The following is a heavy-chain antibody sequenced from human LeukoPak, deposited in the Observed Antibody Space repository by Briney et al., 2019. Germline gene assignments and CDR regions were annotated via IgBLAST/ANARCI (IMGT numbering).Heavy chain of an antibody. V-gene: IGHV1-69*04. CDR3: ARDSVTSGSTQYYYYYGMDV. Sequence: GASVKVSCKASGGTFSSYAISWVRQAPGQGLEWMGRIIPILGIANYAQKFQGRVTITAHKSTSTAYMGLSSLRSEDTAVYYCARDSVTSGSTQYYYYYGMDVWGQGTTVTVSS. J-gene: IGHJ6*02. D-gene: IGHD1-26*01. CDR1: GGTFSSYA. CDR2: IIPILGIA.